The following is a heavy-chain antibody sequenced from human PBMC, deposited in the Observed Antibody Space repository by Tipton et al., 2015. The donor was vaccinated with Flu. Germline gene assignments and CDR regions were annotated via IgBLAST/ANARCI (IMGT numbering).Heavy chain of an antibody. V-gene: IGHV3-23*01. J-gene: IGHJ5*02. D-gene: IGHD3-10*01. CDR3: AKGVHDPTNWFDP. Sequence: SLRLSCAASGFTFSSYAMTWVRQAPGKGLEWVSSVGDSGGSTHYADSVKGRFTISRDNSKNTLSLQMNSPRAEDTAVYYCAKGVHDPTNWFDPWGQGTLVTVSS. CDR2: VGDSGGST. CDR1: GFTFSSYA.